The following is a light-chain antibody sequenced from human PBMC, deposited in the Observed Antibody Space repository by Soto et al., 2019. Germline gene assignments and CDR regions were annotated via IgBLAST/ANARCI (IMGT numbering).Light chain of an antibody. V-gene: IGLV1-44*01. CDR3: AAWDDSLNGVV. CDR2: SNS. CDR1: NSNIGANT. Sequence: QLVLTQPPSASGTPGQRVTISCSGSNSNIGANTVNWYQHLPGMAPKLLIYSNSQRPSGVPDRFSGSKSGTSASLAISGLQSEDEADYYCAAWDDSLNGVVFGGGTKVTVL. J-gene: IGLJ3*02.